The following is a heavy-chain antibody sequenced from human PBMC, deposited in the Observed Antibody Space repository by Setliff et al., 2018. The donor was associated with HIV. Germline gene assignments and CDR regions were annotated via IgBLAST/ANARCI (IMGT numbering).Heavy chain of an antibody. V-gene: IGHV4-39*01. Sequence: PSETLSLTCTVSGGSIISSTYFWGWIRQPPGKGLECIGNIYYSGSTSYNPSLKSRVTISVDTSKNQFSLKLSSVTAADTAVYYCARLLVAGILFDYWGQGTLVTSPQ. J-gene: IGHJ4*02. CDR3: ARLLVAGILFDY. CDR1: GGSIISSTYF. CDR2: IYYSGST. D-gene: IGHD2-15*01.